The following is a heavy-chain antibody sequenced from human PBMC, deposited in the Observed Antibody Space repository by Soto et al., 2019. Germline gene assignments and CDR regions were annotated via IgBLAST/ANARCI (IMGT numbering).Heavy chain of an antibody. CDR3: TRAGTSTVSFFDY. CDR1: GFTFTTFW. D-gene: IGHD4-17*01. CDR2: IDPDETVT. Sequence: LRLSCAASGFTFTTFWMHWVRQVPGKGLEWVSRIDPDETVTDYADSVRGRFTISRDNPKNTLYLQMDSLRDDDTAVYYCTRAGTSTVSFFDYWGHGTLVTVSS. J-gene: IGHJ4*01. V-gene: IGHV3-74*01.